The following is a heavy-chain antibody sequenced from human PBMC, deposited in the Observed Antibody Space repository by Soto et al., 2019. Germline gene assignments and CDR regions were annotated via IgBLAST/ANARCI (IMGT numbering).Heavy chain of an antibody. V-gene: IGHV5-51*01. CDR1: GYSFTSYW. Sequence: GESLKISCKGSGYSFTSYWIGWVRQMPGKGLEWMGIIYPGDSDTRYSPSFQGQVTISADKSISTAYLQWSSLKASDTAMYYCARRGYCSSTSCMGWFDPWGQGTLVTVS. CDR3: ARRGYCSSTSCMGWFDP. CDR2: IYPGDSDT. D-gene: IGHD2-2*01. J-gene: IGHJ5*02.